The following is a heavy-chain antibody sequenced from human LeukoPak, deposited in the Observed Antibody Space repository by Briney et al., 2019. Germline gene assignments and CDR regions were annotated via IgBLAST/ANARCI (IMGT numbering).Heavy chain of an antibody. CDR2: INHSGST. CDR1: GGSFSGYY. CDR3: ARRREGSTDFDY. V-gene: IGHV4-34*01. J-gene: IGHJ4*02. Sequence: SETLSLTCAVYGGSFSGYYWSWIRQPPGKGLEWIGEINHSGSTNYNPSLKSRVTISVDTSKNRFSLKLSSVTAADTAVYYCARRREGSTDFDYWGQGTLVTVSS. D-gene: IGHD2-2*01.